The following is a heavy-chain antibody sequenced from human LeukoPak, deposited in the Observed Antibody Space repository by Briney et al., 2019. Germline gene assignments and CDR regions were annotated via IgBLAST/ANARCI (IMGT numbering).Heavy chain of an antibody. CDR3: ARQDYGDSAFDI. CDR2: ISYDGSNK. J-gene: IGHJ3*02. D-gene: IGHD4-17*01. Sequence: PGGSLRLSCAASGFTFSSYAMHWVRQAPGKGLEWVAVISYDGSNKYYADSVKGRFTISRDNSKNTLYLQMNSLRAEDTAVYYCARQDYGDSAFDIWGQGTMVTVSS. CDR1: GFTFSSYA. V-gene: IGHV3-30-3*01.